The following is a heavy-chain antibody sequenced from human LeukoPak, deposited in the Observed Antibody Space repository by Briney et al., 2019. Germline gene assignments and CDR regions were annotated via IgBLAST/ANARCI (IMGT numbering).Heavy chain of an antibody. J-gene: IGHJ2*01. CDR2: IYPADSDT. D-gene: IGHD2-15*01. Sequence: GEAPKIPWNGSGYSFTNYWIGWVRQIPGKGLEWMGLIYPADSDTRYSPSFQDHVTISAGKSISTAYLQWSSLKASDTAMYYCARRDSPSRREPRWYIDLWGRGTLVTVSS. CDR3: ARRDSPSRREPRWYIDL. CDR1: GYSFTNYW. V-gene: IGHV5-51*01.